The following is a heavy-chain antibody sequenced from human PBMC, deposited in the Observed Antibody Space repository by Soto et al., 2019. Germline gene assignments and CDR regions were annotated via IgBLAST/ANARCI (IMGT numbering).Heavy chain of an antibody. CDR1: GGSISSSDW. CDR2: IYRSGST. J-gene: IGHJ4*02. Sequence: QVQLQESGPGLVKPSGTLSLTCAVSGGSISSSDWWTWVRQPPGKGLEWIGKIYRSGSTNYNSYLEGRVTISIDRSKNQISLKLSSVTAADTAIYDCATIHYWGQGTLVTVSS. V-gene: IGHV4-4*02. CDR3: ATIHY.